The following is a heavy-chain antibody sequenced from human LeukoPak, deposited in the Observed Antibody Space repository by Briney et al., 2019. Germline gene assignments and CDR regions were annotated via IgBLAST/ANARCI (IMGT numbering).Heavy chain of an antibody. Sequence: SETLSLTCTVSGGSISSYYWSWIRQPPGKGLEWIGYIYYSGSTNYNPSLKSRVTISVDTSKNQFSLKLSSATAADTAVYYCAREAGGDPGVWFDPWGQGTLVTVSS. CDR2: IYYSGST. CDR3: AREAGGDPGVWFDP. V-gene: IGHV4-59*01. CDR1: GGSISSYY. D-gene: IGHD2-21*02. J-gene: IGHJ5*02.